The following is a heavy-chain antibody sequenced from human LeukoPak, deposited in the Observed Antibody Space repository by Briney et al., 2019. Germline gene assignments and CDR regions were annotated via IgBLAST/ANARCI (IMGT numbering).Heavy chain of an antibody. Sequence: GASVKVSCKASGYTFIKYGISWVRQAPGQGLEWMGWISAYNGNTNYAQKLQGRVTMTEDTSTDTAYMELSSLRSEDTAVYYCATGGYSYGSYKDWGQGTLVTVSS. CDR2: ISAYNGNT. D-gene: IGHD5-18*01. J-gene: IGHJ4*02. CDR1: GYTFIKYG. V-gene: IGHV1-18*01. CDR3: ATGGYSYGSYKD.